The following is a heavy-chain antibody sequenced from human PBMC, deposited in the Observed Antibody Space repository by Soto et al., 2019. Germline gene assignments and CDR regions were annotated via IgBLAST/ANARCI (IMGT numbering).Heavy chain of an antibody. CDR3: ASDYSYGMFGY. V-gene: IGHV1-18*01. CDR1: GYNFTSYG. Sequence: QVQLVQSGAEVKKPGASVKVSCKASGYNFTSYGISWVRQAPGQGLEWMRWISTYNGNTNSAQKLQGRVTMTTDTPTSIAYMELRSLRSDDTAVYYCASDYSYGMFGYWGQGTLVTVSS. CDR2: ISTYNGNT. J-gene: IGHJ4*02. D-gene: IGHD5-18*01.